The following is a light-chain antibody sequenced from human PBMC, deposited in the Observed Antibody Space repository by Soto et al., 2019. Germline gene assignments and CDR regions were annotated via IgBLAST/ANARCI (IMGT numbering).Light chain of an antibody. J-gene: IGLJ2*01. V-gene: IGLV1-40*01. CDR2: GNS. CDR3: QSYDSSLSGWV. CDR1: SSNIGAHYD. Sequence: QSVLTQPPSVSGAPGQRVTISCTGSSSNIGAHYDVHWYQQLPGTAPKLLIYGNSSRPSGVPDRFSGSKSGTSASLAITGLQAEDEADYYCQSYDSSLSGWVFGGGTKLTVL.